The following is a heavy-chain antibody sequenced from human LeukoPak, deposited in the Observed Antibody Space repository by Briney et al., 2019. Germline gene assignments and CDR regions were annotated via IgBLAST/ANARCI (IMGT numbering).Heavy chain of an antibody. CDR1: GYTFTSYD. V-gene: IGHV1-8*01. CDR2: MNPNSGNT. D-gene: IGHD3-9*01. J-gene: IGHJ3*02. Sequence: ASVKVSCKASGYTFTSYDINWVRQATGQGLEWMGWMNPNSGNTGYAQKFQGRVTMTRNTSISTAYMELSSLRSEDTAVHYCARGGRYFDWLSLWGDAFDIWGQGTMVTVSS. CDR3: ARGGRYFDWLSLWGDAFDI.